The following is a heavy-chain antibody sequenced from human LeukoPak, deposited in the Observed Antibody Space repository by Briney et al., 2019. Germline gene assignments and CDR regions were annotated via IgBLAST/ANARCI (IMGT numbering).Heavy chain of an antibody. CDR3: ARDTNYYDSSGYSSLDDY. CDR1: GFTFSSYS. D-gene: IGHD3-22*01. J-gene: IGHJ4*02. V-gene: IGHV3-21*06. Sequence: EPGGSLRLSCAASGFTFSSYSMNWVRQAPGKGLEWVSSISSSSSYIYYADSVKGRLTISRDNAKNSLYLQMNSLRAEDTAVYYCARDTNYYDSSGYSSLDDYWGQGTLVTVSS. CDR2: ISSSSSYI.